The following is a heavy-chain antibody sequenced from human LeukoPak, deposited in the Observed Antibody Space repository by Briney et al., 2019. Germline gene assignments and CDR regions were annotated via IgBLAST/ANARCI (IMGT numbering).Heavy chain of an antibody. CDR2: IYSSGRT. D-gene: IGHD2-21*02. Sequence: PSETLSLTCTVSGGSLSSYTWSWVRQIAGQGLEWIGRIYSSGRTNYNPSLMSRVSMSVDTSKNQFSQNLHSVTATDTAVYYCARGPRIGVTAFDSWGQGALVTVSS. V-gene: IGHV4-4*07. CDR1: GGSLSSYT. J-gene: IGHJ4*02. CDR3: ARGPRIGVTAFDS.